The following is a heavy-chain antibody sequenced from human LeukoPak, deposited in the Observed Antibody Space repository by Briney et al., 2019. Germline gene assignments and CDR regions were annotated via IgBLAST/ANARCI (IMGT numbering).Heavy chain of an antibody. CDR2: INPNSGGA. V-gene: IGHV1-2*02. CDR3: ARDGGSWHDGAFDI. Sequence: ASVKVSCKASGYTFTGYYMHWVRQAPGQGLEWMGWINPNSGGANYAQKFQGRVTMTRDTSISTAYMELSRLRSDDTAVYYCARDGGSWHDGAFDIWGQGTMVTVSS. D-gene: IGHD6-13*01. J-gene: IGHJ3*02. CDR1: GYTFTGYY.